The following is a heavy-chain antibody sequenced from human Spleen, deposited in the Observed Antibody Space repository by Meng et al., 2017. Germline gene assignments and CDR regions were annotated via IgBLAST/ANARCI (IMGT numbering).Heavy chain of an antibody. CDR1: CGSIRSGGYY. Sequence: SETLSLTCTVSCGSIRSGGYYWSWIRQHPGKGLEWIGYIYYSGSTYYNPSLKSLVTISVDTSKNQFSLKLSPVTAADTAVYYCARGVDYFDYWGQGTLVTVSS. V-gene: IGHV4-31*01. CDR2: IYYSGST. CDR3: ARGVDYFDY. J-gene: IGHJ4*02.